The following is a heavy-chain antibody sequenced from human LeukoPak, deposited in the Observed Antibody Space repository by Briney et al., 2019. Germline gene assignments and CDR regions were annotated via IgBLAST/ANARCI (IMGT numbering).Heavy chain of an antibody. J-gene: IGHJ4*02. Sequence: GGSLRLSCAASGFTLNNHGMHWVRQAPGKGLEWVAVISYDGRNIHYPDSVKGRFTISRDISTDTLWLQMDSLRTEDTAVYYCAKGPLRGTAAAIDYWGQGTLVTVSS. V-gene: IGHV3-30*18. CDR1: GFTLNNHG. CDR2: ISYDGRNI. D-gene: IGHD2-2*01. CDR3: AKGPLRGTAAAIDY.